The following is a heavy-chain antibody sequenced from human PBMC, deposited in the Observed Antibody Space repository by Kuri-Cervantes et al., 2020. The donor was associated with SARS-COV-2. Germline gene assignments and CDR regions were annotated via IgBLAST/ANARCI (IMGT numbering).Heavy chain of an antibody. CDR1: GFTFSSYS. CDR2: ISSTRSTI. D-gene: IGHD3-22*01. Sequence: GESLKISCAASGFTFSSYSMNWVRQAPGGGLEWISYISSTRSTIDYADSVRGRFTISRDNAKSSLFLQMNSLRAEDMALYYCAKGAPYYYDSSGYYLFDYWGQGTLVTVSS. V-gene: IGHV3-48*04. J-gene: IGHJ4*02. CDR3: AKGAPYYYDSSGYYLFDY.